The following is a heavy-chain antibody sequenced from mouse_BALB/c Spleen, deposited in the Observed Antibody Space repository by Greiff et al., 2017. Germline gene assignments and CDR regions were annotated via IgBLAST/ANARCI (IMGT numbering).Heavy chain of an antibody. D-gene: IGHD2-14*01. CDR1: GYTFTSYW. CDR3: TRSSYRYNFDY. Sequence: QVQLQQPGAELVRPGASVKLSCKASGYTFTSYWINWVKQRPGQGLEWIGNIYPSDSYTNYNQKFKDKATLTVDKSSSTAYMQLSSPTSEDSAVYYCTRSSYRYNFDYWGQGTTLTVSS. CDR2: IYPSDSYT. J-gene: IGHJ2*01. V-gene: IGHV1-69*02.